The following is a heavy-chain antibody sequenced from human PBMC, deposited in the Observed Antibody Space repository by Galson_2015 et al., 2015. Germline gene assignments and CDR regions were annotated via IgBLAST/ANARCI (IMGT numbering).Heavy chain of an antibody. J-gene: IGHJ6*03. CDR2: INPNSGGT. D-gene: IGHD5-12*01. CDR3: AREARVATPASLGYYYYMDV. Sequence: SVKVSCKASGYTFTGYYMHWVRQAPGQGLEWMGWINPNSGGTNYAQKFQGWVTMTRDTSISTAYMELSRLRSDDTAVYYCAREARVATPASLGYYYYMDVWGKGTTVTVSS. V-gene: IGHV1-2*04. CDR1: GYTFTGYY.